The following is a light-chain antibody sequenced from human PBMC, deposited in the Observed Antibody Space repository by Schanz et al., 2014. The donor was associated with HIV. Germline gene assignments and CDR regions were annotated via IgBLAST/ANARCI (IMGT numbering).Light chain of an antibody. CDR1: SSDVGGYNY. CDR2: EVS. J-gene: IGLJ3*02. Sequence: QSALTQPASVSGSPGQSITISCTGTSSDVGGYNYVSWYQQHPGKAPKFMIYEVSKRPSGVPARFSGSKSGSAASLTISGLQAEDEADYYCSSYTSSSTLVFGGGTKLTVL. CDR3: SSYTSSSTLV. V-gene: IGLV2-14*01.